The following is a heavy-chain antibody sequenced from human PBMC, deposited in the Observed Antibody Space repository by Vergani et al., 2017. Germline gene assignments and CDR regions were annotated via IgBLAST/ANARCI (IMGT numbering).Heavy chain of an antibody. J-gene: IGHJ6*03. V-gene: IGHV1-69*14. CDR1: GGTFSSYA. CDR3: ARVRGSGRFYYYYYMDV. Sequence: QVQLVQSGAEVKKPGSSVKVSCKASGGTFSSYAISWVRQAPGQGLEWMGRIIPIFGTANYAQKFQGRVTITADKSTSTAYMELSSLRSEDTAVYYCARVRGSGRFYYYYYMDVWGKGTTVTVSS. D-gene: IGHD3-10*01. CDR2: IIPIFGTA.